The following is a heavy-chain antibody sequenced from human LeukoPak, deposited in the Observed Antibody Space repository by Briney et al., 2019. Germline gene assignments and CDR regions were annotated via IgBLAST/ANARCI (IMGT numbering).Heavy chain of an antibody. J-gene: IGHJ4*02. V-gene: IGHV4-30-4*01. CDR2: IHYSGTT. CDR1: GGSISSGDHY. CDR3: SRDRTGYNLVDY. D-gene: IGHD5-24*01. Sequence: SETRSLTCTVSGGSISSGDHYWSWVRQPPGKGLEWIGYIHYSGTTYYNPSLQSRVTISVDMSNNQFSLKLSSVTAADTAVYYCSRDRTGYNLVDYWGQGTLVTVTS.